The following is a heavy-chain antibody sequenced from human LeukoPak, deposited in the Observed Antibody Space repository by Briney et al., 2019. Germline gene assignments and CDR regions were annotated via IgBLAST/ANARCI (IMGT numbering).Heavy chain of an antibody. D-gene: IGHD2-21*02. V-gene: IGHV3-74*01. CDR2: IKSDGSST. CDR1: GFTFSNYW. Sequence: GGSLRLSCAASGFTFSNYWMHWVRQAPGEALMWVSRIKSDGSSTTYADSVKGRFTISRDNAKNTLYLQMNSLRAEDTAVYYCSRDSLSSCGGDCYSGLDVWGQGTTVTVSS. CDR3: SRDSLSSCGGDCYSGLDV. J-gene: IGHJ6*02.